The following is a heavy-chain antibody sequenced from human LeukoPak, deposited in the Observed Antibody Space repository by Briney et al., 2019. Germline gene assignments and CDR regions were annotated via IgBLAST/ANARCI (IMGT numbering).Heavy chain of an antibody. D-gene: IGHD3-22*01. Sequence: SETLSLTCTVSGGSISSHYWSWIRQPPGKGLEWIGYIYYSGSTNYSPSLKSRVTISVDTSKNQFSLKLSSVTAADTAVYYCARGNYDSSGYYSRFDYWGQGTLVTVSS. V-gene: IGHV4-59*11. CDR3: ARGNYDSSGYYSRFDY. J-gene: IGHJ4*02. CDR1: GGSISSHY. CDR2: IYYSGST.